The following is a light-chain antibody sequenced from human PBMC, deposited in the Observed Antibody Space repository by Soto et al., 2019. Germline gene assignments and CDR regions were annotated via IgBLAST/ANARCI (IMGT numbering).Light chain of an antibody. V-gene: IGKV3-15*01. J-gene: IGKJ5*01. CDR3: QQYNNWPQIT. CDR1: QSVSSN. Sequence: EIVMTQSPATLSVSPGERATLSCRASQSVSSNLACYQQKPGQAPRLLIYGASTRATGIPDRFSGSESGTEYTLPLISRQSEDFAVYYCQQYNNWPQITFGQGTRLEIK. CDR2: GAS.